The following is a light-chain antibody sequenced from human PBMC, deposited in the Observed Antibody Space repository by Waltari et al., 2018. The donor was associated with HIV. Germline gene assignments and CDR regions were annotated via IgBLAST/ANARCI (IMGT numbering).Light chain of an antibody. CDR3: SSYTSSSTLV. Sequence: QSALTQPASVSGSPGQSITISCTGTSSDVGGYNYVSWYPQHPGKAPKLMIYEVSNRPSGVSHRFSGSKSGNTASLTISGLQAEDEADYYCSSYTSSSTLVFGGGTKLTVL. J-gene: IGLJ2*01. V-gene: IGLV2-14*01. CDR1: SSDVGGYNY. CDR2: EVS.